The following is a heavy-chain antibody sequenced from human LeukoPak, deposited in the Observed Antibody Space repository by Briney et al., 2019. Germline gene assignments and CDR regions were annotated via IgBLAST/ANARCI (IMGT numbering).Heavy chain of an antibody. D-gene: IGHD6-19*01. V-gene: IGHV1-2*02. CDR3: ARDFRIAVAALGY. CDR2: MNPNSGGT. J-gene: IGHJ4*02. CDR1: GYTFTSYD. Sequence: ASVKVSCKASGYTFTSYDINWVRQATGQGLEWMGWMNPNSGGTNYAQKFQGRVTMTRDTSISTAYMELSRLRSDDTAVYYCARDFRIAVAALGYWGQGTLVTVSS.